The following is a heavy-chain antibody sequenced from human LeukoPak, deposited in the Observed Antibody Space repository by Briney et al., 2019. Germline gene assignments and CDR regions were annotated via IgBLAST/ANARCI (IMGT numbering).Heavy chain of an antibody. D-gene: IGHD5-18*01. V-gene: IGHV3-9*01. J-gene: IGHJ4*02. CDR3: AKVGAMATWGDYFDY. CDR1: GFTFDDYA. CDR2: ISWNSGSI. Sequence: GGSLRLSCAASGFTFDDYAMHWVRHAPGKGLEWVSGISWNSGSIGYADSVEGRFTISRDNAKNSLYLQMNSLRAEDTALYYCAKVGAMATWGDYFDYWGQGTLVTVSS.